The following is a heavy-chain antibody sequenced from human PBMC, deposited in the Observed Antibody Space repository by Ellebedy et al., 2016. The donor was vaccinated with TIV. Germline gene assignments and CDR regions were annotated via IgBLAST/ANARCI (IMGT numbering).Heavy chain of an antibody. D-gene: IGHD1-7*01. CDR3: ARNVNYAHDY. Sequence: GGSLRLXXAASGFTFSTYTMDWVRQAPGKGLERVSSISISSDLIFYADSVRGRVTISRDNAKNSVYLQISSLRADDTAVYYCARNVNYAHDYWGQGTLVTVSS. CDR2: ISISSDLI. V-gene: IGHV3-21*01. CDR1: GFTFSTYT. J-gene: IGHJ4*02.